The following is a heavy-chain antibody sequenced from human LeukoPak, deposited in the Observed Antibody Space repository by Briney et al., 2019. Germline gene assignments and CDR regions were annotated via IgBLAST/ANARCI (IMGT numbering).Heavy chain of an antibody. CDR3: ARRPTVFGVVINDYFDY. CDR1: GGSIRSSSYH. Sequence: PSETLSLTCTVSGGSIRSSSYHWGWIRQPPGKGLEWIGSIYYSGSTYYNPSLKSRVTISVDTSKNQFPLKLSSVTAADTAVYYCARRPTVFGVVINDYFDYWGQGTLVTVSS. V-gene: IGHV4-39*01. CDR2: IYYSGST. D-gene: IGHD3-3*01. J-gene: IGHJ4*02.